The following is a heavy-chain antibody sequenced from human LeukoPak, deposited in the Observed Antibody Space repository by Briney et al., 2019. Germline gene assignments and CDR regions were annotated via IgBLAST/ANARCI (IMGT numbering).Heavy chain of an antibody. CDR2: INHSGST. V-gene: IGHV4-34*01. D-gene: IGHD6-19*01. CDR1: GGSFSGYY. J-gene: IGHJ4*02. CDR3: AAYDSSGWFSTDH. Sequence: SETLSLTCAVYGGSFSGYYWSWIRQPPGKGLEWIGEINHSGSTNYNPSFKSRVTISVDTSTTQFSLKMTSVTAADTAVYYCAAYDSSGWFSTDHWGQGTLVTVSS.